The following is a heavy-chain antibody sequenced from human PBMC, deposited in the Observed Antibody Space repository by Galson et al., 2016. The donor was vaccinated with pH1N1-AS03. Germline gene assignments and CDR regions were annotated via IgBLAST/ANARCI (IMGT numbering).Heavy chain of an antibody. J-gene: IGHJ2*01. CDR1: GFTFSIYA. CDR3: AKDPSGSEGGERRGDWYFDL. V-gene: IGHV3-23*01. Sequence: SLRLSCAASGFTFSIYAMTWVRQTPGKGLEWVSSIGGTSGTTYYADSVKGRFTISRDNSKNTVYLQMSSLRAEDTAVYFCAKDPSGSEGGERRGDWYFDLWGRGTLVTVSS. CDR2: IGGTSGTT. D-gene: IGHD3-16*01.